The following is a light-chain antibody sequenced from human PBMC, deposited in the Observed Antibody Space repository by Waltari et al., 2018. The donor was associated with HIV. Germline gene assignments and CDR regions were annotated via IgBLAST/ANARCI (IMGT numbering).Light chain of an antibody. CDR3: AAWDDSLRGPV. J-gene: IGLJ2*01. V-gene: IGLV1-47*01. CDR2: VNS. CDR1: SSNIGSNH. Sequence: QSVLTQPPSASGTPGQRVTISCSGSSSNIGSNHVYWYQHLPGTAPKLLIYVNSRRPAGVPDRFSGSKSGTSASLAISGRRSEEEGDYYCAAWDDSLRGPVFGGGSRLTVL.